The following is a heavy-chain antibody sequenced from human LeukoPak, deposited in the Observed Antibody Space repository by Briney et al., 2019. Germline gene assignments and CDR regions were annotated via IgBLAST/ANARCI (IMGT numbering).Heavy chain of an antibody. Sequence: SETLSLTCAVYGGSFSGYYWSWIRQPPGKGLEWIGEINHSGSTNYNPSLKSRVTISVDTSKNQFSLKLSSVTAADTAVYYCARHGEDYYYYYYMDVWGKGTTVTVSS. V-gene: IGHV4-34*01. CDR1: GGSFSGYY. CDR3: ARHGEDYYYYYYMDV. J-gene: IGHJ6*03. D-gene: IGHD3-3*01. CDR2: INHSGST.